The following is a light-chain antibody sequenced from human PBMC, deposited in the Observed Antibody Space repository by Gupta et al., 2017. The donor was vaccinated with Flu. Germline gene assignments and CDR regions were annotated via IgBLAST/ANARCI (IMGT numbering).Light chain of an antibody. CDR2: GAS. Sequence: DIVLTQSPATLSVSPGERATLSCRASQSVSSDLAGYQQKRGQPPRLLIYGASARATGTPARFSGSGSGREFSLTISSLESEDFVMYYCQQYKSWPLTFGEGTKVEIK. CDR1: QSVSSD. J-gene: IGKJ4*01. CDR3: QQYKSWPLT. V-gene: IGKV3-15*01.